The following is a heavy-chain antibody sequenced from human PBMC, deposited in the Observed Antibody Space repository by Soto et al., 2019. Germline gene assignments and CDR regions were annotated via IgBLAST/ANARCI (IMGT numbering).Heavy chain of an antibody. CDR2: IWDEGSNK. J-gene: IGHJ6*03. CDR1: GFTFRSYA. D-gene: IGHD6-6*01. Sequence: PGEPLRIPCATSGFTFRSYAMHWVRQAPGKGLEGVGVIWDEGSNKYYADSVKGRFTISRDNSKNTLYLQMNSQRAEATAVYYCARDRSIAAACTPCVPYYYYFMDFGVKWTSVIGSS. CDR3: ARDRSIAAACTPCVPYYYYFMDF. V-gene: IGHV3-33*01.